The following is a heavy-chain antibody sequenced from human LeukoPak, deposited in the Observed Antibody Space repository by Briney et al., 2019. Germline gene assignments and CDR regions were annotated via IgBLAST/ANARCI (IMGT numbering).Heavy chain of an antibody. D-gene: IGHD1-26*01. Sequence: QAGGSLRLSCAASGFTFGGYAMYWVRQAPGKGLEYVSAISSNGDNTYYASSVKGRFTISRDNSKNTLYLQMGSLRVEDMAVYYCARDGVGAYNWFDPWGQGTLVTVSS. CDR1: GFTFGGYA. J-gene: IGHJ5*02. V-gene: IGHV3-64*01. CDR3: ARDGVGAYNWFDP. CDR2: ISSNGDNT.